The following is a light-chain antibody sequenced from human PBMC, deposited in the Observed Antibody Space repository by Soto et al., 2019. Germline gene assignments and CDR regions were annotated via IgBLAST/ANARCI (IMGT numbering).Light chain of an antibody. Sequence: QSALTQPASVSGSPGQSITISCTGTSSDVGGYNYVSWYQQHPGKAPKLMIYEVSNRPSGVPARFSGSKSGNTASLTVSGLQLGDEAIYYCSSYVTSNVVIFGGGTQLTVL. CDR2: EVS. CDR3: SSYVTSNVVI. V-gene: IGLV2-8*01. CDR1: SSDVGGYNY. J-gene: IGLJ2*01.